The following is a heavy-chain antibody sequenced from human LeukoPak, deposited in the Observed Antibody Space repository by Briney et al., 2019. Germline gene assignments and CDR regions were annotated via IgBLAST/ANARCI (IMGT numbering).Heavy chain of an antibody. J-gene: IGHJ6*03. Sequence: KASETLSLTCTVSGGSISSSSYYWAWIRQPPGKGLEWIGSIYYTGSTYYNPSLKSRVTMSVDTSKNQFSLKLSSVTAADTAVYYCARGPFTRYYYMDVWGKGTTVTISS. D-gene: IGHD2-15*01. CDR2: IYYTGST. V-gene: IGHV4-39*07. CDR1: GGSISSSSYY. CDR3: ARGPFTRYYYMDV.